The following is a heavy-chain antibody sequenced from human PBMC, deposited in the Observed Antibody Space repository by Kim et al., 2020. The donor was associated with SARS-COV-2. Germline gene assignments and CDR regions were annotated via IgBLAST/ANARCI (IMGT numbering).Heavy chain of an antibody. D-gene: IGHD6-13*01. J-gene: IGHJ6*02. CDR3: AKDLYSRVYAAAGTYYYYGMDV. Sequence: GGSLRLSCAAYGFTFSSYGMHWVRQAPGKGLEWVAVISYDGSNKYYADSVKGRFTISRDNSKNTLYLQMNSLRAEDTAVYYCAKDLYSRVYAAAGTYYYYGMDVWGQGTTVTVSS. CDR2: ISYDGSNK. CDR1: GFTFSSYG. V-gene: IGHV3-30*18.